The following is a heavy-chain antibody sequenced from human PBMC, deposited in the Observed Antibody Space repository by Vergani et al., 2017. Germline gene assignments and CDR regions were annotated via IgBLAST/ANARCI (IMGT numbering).Heavy chain of an antibody. CDR1: GGPISSGDYY. D-gene: IGHD3-22*01. Sequence: QVQLQESGPGLVKPSQTLSLTCPVSGGPISSGDYYWSWIRQPPGKGLEWIGYIHYSRSTHYNPSLKSRVTISVDTSKNQFSLKLSSVTATDAAVYYCASSSVYYAPHDYWGQGTLVTVSS. CDR3: ASSSVYYAPHDY. V-gene: IGHV4-30-4*08. CDR2: IHYSRST. J-gene: IGHJ4*02.